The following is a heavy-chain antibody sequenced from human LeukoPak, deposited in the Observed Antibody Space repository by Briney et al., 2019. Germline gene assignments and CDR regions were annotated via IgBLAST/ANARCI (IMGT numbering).Heavy chain of an antibody. CDR3: ARHGGGSYHTEFDY. D-gene: IGHD1-26*01. V-gene: IGHV4-59*08. J-gene: IGHJ4*02. Sequence: KPSETLSLTCTVSGGSISSYYWSWIRQPPGKGLEWIGYMYYTGSSNYNPSLKSRATISEDTSKNQFSLKLNSVTAADTAVYYCARHGGGSYHTEFDYWGQGTLVTVSS. CDR2: MYYTGSS. CDR1: GGSISSYY.